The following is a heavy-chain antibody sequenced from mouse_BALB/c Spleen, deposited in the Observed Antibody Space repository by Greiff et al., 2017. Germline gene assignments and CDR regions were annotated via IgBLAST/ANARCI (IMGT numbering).Heavy chain of an antibody. CDR2: IRNKANGYTT. J-gene: IGHJ2*01. D-gene: IGHD1-1*01. CDR1: GFTFTDYY. CDR3: ARDSHYYGSSLDY. V-gene: IGHV7-3*02. Sequence: EVQLVESGGGLVQPGGSLRLSCATSGFTFTDYYMSWVRQPPGKALEWLGFIRNKANGYTTEYSASVKGRFTISRDNSQSILYLQMNTLRAEDSATYYCARDSHYYGSSLDYWGQGTTLTVSS.